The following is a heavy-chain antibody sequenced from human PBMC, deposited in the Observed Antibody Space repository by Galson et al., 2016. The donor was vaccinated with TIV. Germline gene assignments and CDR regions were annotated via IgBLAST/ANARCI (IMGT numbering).Heavy chain of an antibody. J-gene: IGHJ5*02. CDR3: ARGSLDL. V-gene: IGHV3-11*05. CDR2: ISSTGFLT. Sequence: SLRLSCAVSGFTFSDYYTVWVRQAPGKGLQWVSYISSTGFLTNYADSVKGRFTVSRDNAKDSVFLQMNSLTAEDTAVYYCARGSLDLWGQGTLVTVSS. CDR1: GFTFSDYY.